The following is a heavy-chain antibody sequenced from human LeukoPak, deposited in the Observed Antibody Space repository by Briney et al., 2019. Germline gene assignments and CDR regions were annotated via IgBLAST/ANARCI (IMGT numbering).Heavy chain of an antibody. D-gene: IGHD3-22*01. CDR2: IYYTGST. Sequence: PSETVSLTCSVSGGSISSYYWNWIRQPPGKRLEWIGYIYYTGSTNYNPSLKSRVTISVDTSKNQFSLKLNSATAADTAVYYCARGFYDSNGYADTFDVWGQGTTVTLSS. V-gene: IGHV4-59*01. CDR1: GGSISSYY. J-gene: IGHJ3*01. CDR3: ARGFYDSNGYADTFDV.